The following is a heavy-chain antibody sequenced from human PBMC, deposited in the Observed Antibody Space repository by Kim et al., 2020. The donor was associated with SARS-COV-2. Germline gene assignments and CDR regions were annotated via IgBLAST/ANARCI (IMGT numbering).Heavy chain of an antibody. CDR2: ISSDGIGT. CDR3: VKNWNADY. D-gene: IGHD1-1*01. J-gene: IGHJ4*02. CDR1: GFTFSSYA. Sequence: GGSLRLSCSASGFTFSSYAMHWICQAPGKGLESVSAISSDGIGTYYADSVKGRFTISRDNSKNTLYLQMSSLRAEDTAVYYCVKNWNADYWGQGTLVTVSS. V-gene: IGHV3-64D*06.